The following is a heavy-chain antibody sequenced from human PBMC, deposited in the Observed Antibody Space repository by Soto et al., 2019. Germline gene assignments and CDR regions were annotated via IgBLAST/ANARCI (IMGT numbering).Heavy chain of an antibody. CDR3: AHRVLCTVFGLVTTTAIYFDF. V-gene: IGHV2-5*02. J-gene: IGHJ4*02. Sequence: QITLKESGPTVVKPTETLTLTCAFSGFSLTTSGVGVGWVRQSPGKAPEWLALIYWDDDKRYSTSLKSRLTITKDASKNQVDLTMANVDPADTATYYCAHRVLCTVFGLVTTTAIYFDFWGQGTPVVVSS. CDR2: IYWDDDK. CDR1: GFSLTTSGVG. D-gene: IGHD3-3*01.